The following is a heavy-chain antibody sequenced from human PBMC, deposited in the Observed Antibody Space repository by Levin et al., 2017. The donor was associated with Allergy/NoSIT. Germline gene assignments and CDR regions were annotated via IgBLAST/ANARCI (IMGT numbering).Heavy chain of an antibody. CDR3: ATAFSQLWSHFDY. J-gene: IGHJ4*02. Sequence: SVKVSCKASGGTFSSYAISWVRQAPGQGLEWMGGIIPIFGTANYAQKFQGRVTITADESTSTAYMELSSLRSEDTAVYYCATAFSQLWSHFDYWGQGTLVTVSS. V-gene: IGHV1-69*13. CDR2: IIPIFGTA. CDR1: GGTFSSYA. D-gene: IGHD5-18*01.